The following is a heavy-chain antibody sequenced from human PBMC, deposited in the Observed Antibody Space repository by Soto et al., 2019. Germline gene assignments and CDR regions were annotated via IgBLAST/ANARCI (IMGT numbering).Heavy chain of an antibody. J-gene: IGHJ6*02. V-gene: IGHV4-34*01. CDR3: ARGGGSSWYYYYYYGMDV. CDR1: GGSFSGYY. D-gene: IGHD6-13*01. Sequence: SETLSLTCAVYGGSFSGYYWSWIRQPPGKGLEWIGEINHSGSTNYNPSLKSRVTISVDTSKNQFSLKLSSVTAADTAVYYCARGGGSSWYYYYYYGMDVWGQGTTVTVS. CDR2: INHSGST.